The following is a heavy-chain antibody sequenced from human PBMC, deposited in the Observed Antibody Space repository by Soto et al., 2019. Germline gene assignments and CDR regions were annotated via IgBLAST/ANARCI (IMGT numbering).Heavy chain of an antibody. CDR1: GFTFSSYA. J-gene: IGHJ4*02. CDR3: AKVTGDYDYVWGSYRYGATDFDY. Sequence: GGSLRLSCAASGFTFSSYAMSWVRQAPGKGLEWVSAISGSGGSTYYADSVKGRFTISRDNSKNTLYLQMNSLRAEDTAVYYCAKVTGDYDYVWGSYRYGATDFDYWGQGTLVTVSS. D-gene: IGHD3-16*02. V-gene: IGHV3-23*01. CDR2: ISGSGGST.